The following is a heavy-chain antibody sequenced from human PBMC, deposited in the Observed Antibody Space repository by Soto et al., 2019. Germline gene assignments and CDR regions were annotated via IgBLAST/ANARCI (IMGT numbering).Heavy chain of an antibody. CDR1: GGSLSGYY. CDR3: ARGQEGVVATH. CDR2: VKDGGHT. D-gene: IGHD5-12*01. Sequence: QVQLQQWGPGLLKPSETLSLNCAVTGGSLSGYYWSWIRQAPGKGLEWIGEVKDGGHTNYSPSLRGRVTISSDTSNNHFSLRLNSVTAADTGVYYCARGQEGVVATHWDQGSLVTVAS. V-gene: IGHV4-34*01. J-gene: IGHJ4*02.